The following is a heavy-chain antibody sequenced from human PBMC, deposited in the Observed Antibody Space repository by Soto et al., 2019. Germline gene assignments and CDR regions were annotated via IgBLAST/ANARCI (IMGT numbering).Heavy chain of an antibody. Sequence: QVQLVQSGGEVKKPGASVKVSCKTSGYTFTSYGISWVRQAPGQGLEWMGWISTYNGNTNYAQRLQDRVTMTAETFXTTAYMELRSLRSDDTAVYYCARCSGGSCYHALDIWGQGTMVTVSS. J-gene: IGHJ3*02. CDR1: GYTFTSYG. V-gene: IGHV1-18*01. CDR2: ISTYNGNT. CDR3: ARCSGGSCYHALDI. D-gene: IGHD2-15*01.